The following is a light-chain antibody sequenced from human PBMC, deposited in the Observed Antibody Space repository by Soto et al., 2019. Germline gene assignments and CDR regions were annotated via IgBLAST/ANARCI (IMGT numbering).Light chain of an antibody. CDR3: QSYDSSLSAYV. CDR1: GSNIGAGYD. V-gene: IGLV1-40*01. J-gene: IGLJ1*01. Sequence: SVLTQPPSVSGAPGQRVTISCTGSGSNIGAGYDVHWYQQLPGTAPKLLIYGNSNRPSGVPDRISASKSGTSASLAITGLQSEDEADYYCQSYDSSLSAYVFGTGTKLTVL. CDR2: GNS.